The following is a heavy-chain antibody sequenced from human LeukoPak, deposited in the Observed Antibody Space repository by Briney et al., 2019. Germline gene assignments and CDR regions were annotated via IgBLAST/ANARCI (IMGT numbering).Heavy chain of an antibody. CDR3: AREPPLAVAGPDY. Sequence: PSETLSLTCTASGVSISSYYWSWIRQPAGKGLEWIGRIYTSGSTNYNPSLKSRVTISVDKSKNQFSLKLSSVTAADTAVYYCAREPPLAVAGPDYWGQGTLVTVSS. CDR1: GVSISSYY. J-gene: IGHJ4*02. CDR2: IYTSGST. V-gene: IGHV4-4*07. D-gene: IGHD6-19*01.